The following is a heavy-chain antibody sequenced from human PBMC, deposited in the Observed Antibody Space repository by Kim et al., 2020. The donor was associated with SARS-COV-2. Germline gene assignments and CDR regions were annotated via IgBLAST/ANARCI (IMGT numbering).Heavy chain of an antibody. D-gene: IGHD3-22*01. Sequence: AESVKGGLTISRDDSRNTLYLQMNSLRADDTAVYYCAKDGYYDSSGYYSYWGQGTLVTVSS. V-gene: IGHV3-23*01. CDR3: AKDGYYDSSGYYSY. J-gene: IGHJ4*02.